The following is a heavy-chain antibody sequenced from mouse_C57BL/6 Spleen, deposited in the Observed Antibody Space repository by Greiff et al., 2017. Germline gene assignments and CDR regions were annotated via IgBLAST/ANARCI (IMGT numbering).Heavy chain of an antibody. D-gene: IGHD6-1*01. CDR3: AGLYSPYAMDY. CDR2: IDPSDSET. Sequence: QVQLQQPGAELVRPGSSVKLSCKASGYTFTSYWMHWVKQRPIQGLEWIGNIDPSDSETHYNQKFKDKATLTVDKSSSTAYMQLSSLTSEDSAVYYCAGLYSPYAMDYWGQGTSVTVSS. J-gene: IGHJ4*01. V-gene: IGHV1-52*01. CDR1: GYTFTSYW.